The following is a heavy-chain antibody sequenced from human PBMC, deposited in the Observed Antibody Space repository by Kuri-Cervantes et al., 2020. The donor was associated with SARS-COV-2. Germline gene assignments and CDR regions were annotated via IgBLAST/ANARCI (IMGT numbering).Heavy chain of an antibody. CDR3: ARDEASSGAFDI. J-gene: IGHJ3*02. V-gene: IGHV4-38-2*02. CDR2: IYHSGST. Sequence: GSLRLSCAVSGYSISSGYYWGWIRQPPGKGLEWIGSIYHSGSTNYNPSLKSRVTISVDTSKNQFSLKLSSVTAADTAVYYCARDEASSGAFDIWGQGTMVHRLL. CDR1: GYSISSGYY. D-gene: IGHD3-10*01.